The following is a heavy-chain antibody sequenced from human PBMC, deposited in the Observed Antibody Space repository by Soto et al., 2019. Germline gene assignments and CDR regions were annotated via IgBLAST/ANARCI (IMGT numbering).Heavy chain of an antibody. Sequence: GGSLRLSCAASGFTFSSYDMHWVRQATGKGLEWVSAIGTAGDTYYPGSVKGRFTISRENAKNSLYLQMNSLRAEDMAVYYCARDMGKDRAGYYGMDVWGQGTTVTVSS. CDR1: GFTFSSYD. CDR3: ARDMGKDRAGYYGMDV. J-gene: IGHJ6*02. D-gene: IGHD2-15*01. V-gene: IGHV3-13*01. CDR2: IGTAGDT.